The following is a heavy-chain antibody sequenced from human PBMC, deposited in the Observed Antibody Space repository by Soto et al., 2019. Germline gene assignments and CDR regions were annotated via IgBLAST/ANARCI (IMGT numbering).Heavy chain of an antibody. CDR2: IIPILGIA. CDR3: ARDSGYCGSGSQYGMDV. V-gene: IGHV1-69*08. Sequence: QVQLVQSGAEVKKPGSSVKVSCKASGGTFSSYTISWVRQAPGQGLEWMGRIIPILGIANYAQKFQGRVTITADKSTSTAYMELSSLRSEDTAVYCCARDSGYCGSGSQYGMDVGGQGTTVTVSS. D-gene: IGHD3-10*01. CDR1: GGTFSSYT. J-gene: IGHJ6*02.